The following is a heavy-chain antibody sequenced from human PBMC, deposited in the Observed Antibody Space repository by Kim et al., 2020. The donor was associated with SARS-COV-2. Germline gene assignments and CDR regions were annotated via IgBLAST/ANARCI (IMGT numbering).Heavy chain of an antibody. J-gene: IGHJ4*02. D-gene: IGHD1-26*01. CDR3: AKDMAPRLVGALILVGFDY. Sequence: GRFTISRDNAKNSLYLQRNSLRAEDTALYYCAKDMAPRLVGALILVGFDYWGQGTLVTVSS. V-gene: IGHV3-9*01.